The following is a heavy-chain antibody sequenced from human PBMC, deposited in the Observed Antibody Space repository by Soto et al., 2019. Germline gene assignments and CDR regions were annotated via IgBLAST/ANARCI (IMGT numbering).Heavy chain of an antibody. CDR3: AREGALLYGGNSDYYYTMDV. J-gene: IGHJ6*02. CDR1: GDTISTGGYT. Sequence: SETLSLTCDVSGDTISTGGYTWAWIRHPPGKALEWIGHTYHSGNPYYNPSLKSRVIISVDRSKNQFSLKLSAVSAADTAVYYCAREGALLYGGNSDYYYTMDVWGQGTTVTVSS. D-gene: IGHD4-17*01. CDR2: TYHSGNP. V-gene: IGHV4-30-2*01.